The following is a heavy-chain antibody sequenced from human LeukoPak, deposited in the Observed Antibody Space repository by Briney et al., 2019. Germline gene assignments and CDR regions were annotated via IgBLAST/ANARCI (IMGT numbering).Heavy chain of an antibody. CDR2: IYTSGST. Sequence: SQTLPLTCTVSGGSISSGSYYWSWIRQPAGKGLEWIGRIYTSGSTNYNPSLKSRVTISVDTSKNQFSLKLSSVTAADTAVYYCARRRYLDYWGQGTLVTVSS. J-gene: IGHJ4*02. CDR3: ARRRYLDY. CDR1: GGSISSGSYY. V-gene: IGHV4-61*02.